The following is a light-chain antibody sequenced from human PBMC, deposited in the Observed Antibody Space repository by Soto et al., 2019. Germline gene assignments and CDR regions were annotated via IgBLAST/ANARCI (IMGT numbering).Light chain of an antibody. V-gene: IGKV3-11*01. CDR1: QSVSNY. J-gene: IGKJ4*01. CDR2: DAS. Sequence: EIALTQSPATLSLSPGEGATLSCRASQSVSNYLAWYQQKPGQAPRLHIFDASKRATGIPARFSGSGSGTDFTLTISSLEPEDFAVYYCQQRSNWPLTFGGGTKVDMK. CDR3: QQRSNWPLT.